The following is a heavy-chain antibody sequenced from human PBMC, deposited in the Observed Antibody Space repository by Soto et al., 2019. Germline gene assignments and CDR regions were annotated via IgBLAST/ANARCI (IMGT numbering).Heavy chain of an antibody. CDR1: GGSVSSGSYY. CDR2: IYYSGST. J-gene: IGHJ6*02. CDR3: ASPLYSYGPMDV. Sequence: QVQLQESGPGLVKPSETLSLTCTVSGGSVSSGSYYWSWIRQPPGKGLEWIGYIYYSGSTNYNPSLKSRVTISVDTSKNQFSLELSSVTAADTAVYYCASPLYSYGPMDVWGQGTTVTVSS. V-gene: IGHV4-61*01. D-gene: IGHD5-18*01.